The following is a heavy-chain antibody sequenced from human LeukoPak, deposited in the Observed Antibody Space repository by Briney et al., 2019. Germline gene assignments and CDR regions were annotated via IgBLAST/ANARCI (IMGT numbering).Heavy chain of an antibody. D-gene: IGHD2-21*02. J-gene: IGHJ4*02. V-gene: IGHV3-30*03. Sequence: GGSLRLSCAASGFSFSEYGMHWIRQAPGKGLEWVAAISYDGSNKDYVDSVKGRLTISRDNSKNTLYLQMNSLRAEDTAVYYCASGDCGGDCLYFDYWGQGTLVTVSS. CDR3: ASGDCGGDCLYFDY. CDR1: GFSFSEYG. CDR2: ISYDGSNK.